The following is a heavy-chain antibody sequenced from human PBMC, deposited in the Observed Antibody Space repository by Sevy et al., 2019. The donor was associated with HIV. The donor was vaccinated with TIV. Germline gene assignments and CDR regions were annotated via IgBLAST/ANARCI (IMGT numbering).Heavy chain of an antibody. CDR1: GLTFSSYE. J-gene: IGHJ3*02. V-gene: IGHV3-48*03. CDR2: ISSSGSTI. D-gene: IGHD3-22*01. Sequence: GGSLRLSCAASGLTFSSYEMNWVRQAPGKGLEWVSYISSSGSTIYYADSVKGRFTISRDNAKNSLYLQMNSLRAEDTAVYYCARGHQYYDSSGYYYETLQAFDIWGQGTMVTVSS. CDR3: ARGHQYYDSSGYYYETLQAFDI.